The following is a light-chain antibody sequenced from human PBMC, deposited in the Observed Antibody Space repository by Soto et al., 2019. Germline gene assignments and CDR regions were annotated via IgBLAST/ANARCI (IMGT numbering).Light chain of an antibody. CDR3: QQSYNSPIT. CDR1: QRIDMY. Sequence: DIPMTQSPSSLSASVGDRVTITCRASQRIDMYLNWYQQKPGKAPELLIYGASSLQGGVPSRFSGSGSRTDFTLAISSLQPEDSATYYCQQSYNSPITFGQGTRLEIK. V-gene: IGKV1-39*01. CDR2: GAS. J-gene: IGKJ5*01.